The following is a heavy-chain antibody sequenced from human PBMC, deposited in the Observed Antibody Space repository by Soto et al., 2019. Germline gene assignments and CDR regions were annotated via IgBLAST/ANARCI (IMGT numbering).Heavy chain of an antibody. V-gene: IGHV3-30*18. CDR2: ISYDGSKK. D-gene: IGHD1-1*01. CDR1: GFTFSSYG. J-gene: IGHJ4*02. CDR3: AKDWYNYGECDY. Sequence: QVQLVESGGGVVQPGRSLRLSCAASGFTFSSYGMHWVRQAPGKGLEWVAVISYDGSKKYYADSVKGRFTISRDNSKNTLYLQMNSLKVEDTAVYYCAKDWYNYGECDYWGQGTLVTVSS.